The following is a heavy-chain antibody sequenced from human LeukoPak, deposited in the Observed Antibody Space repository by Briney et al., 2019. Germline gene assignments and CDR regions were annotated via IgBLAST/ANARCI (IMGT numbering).Heavy chain of an antibody. V-gene: IGHV4-34*01. CDR3: AVGHYGDYVDY. J-gene: IGHJ4*02. CDR1: GGSFSGYY. D-gene: IGHD4-17*01. Sequence: PSETLSLTCAVYGGSFSGYYWSWIRQPPGKGLEWIGEINHSGSTNYNPSLKSRVTISVDTSKNQFSLKLSSVTAADTAVYYCAVGHYGDYVDYWGQGTLVTVSS. CDR2: INHSGST.